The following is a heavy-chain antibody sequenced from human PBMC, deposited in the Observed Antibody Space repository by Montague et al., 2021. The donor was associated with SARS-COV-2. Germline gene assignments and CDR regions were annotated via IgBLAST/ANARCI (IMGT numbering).Heavy chain of an antibody. V-gene: IGHV4-39*07. J-gene: IGHJ6*02. CDR3: GLGRGFAVGNHYYYSYGLDV. CDR2: ISYSGST. Sequence: SETLSLTCTVSGGSIRSSSHFWGWFRQPPGQRLEWIGTISYSGSTYHSPSLKSRVIISADTSKNQFSLNLRSVTAADTAVYFCGLGRGFAVGNHYYYSYGLDVWGQGTKVTISS. D-gene: IGHD3-10*01. CDR1: GGSIRSSSHF.